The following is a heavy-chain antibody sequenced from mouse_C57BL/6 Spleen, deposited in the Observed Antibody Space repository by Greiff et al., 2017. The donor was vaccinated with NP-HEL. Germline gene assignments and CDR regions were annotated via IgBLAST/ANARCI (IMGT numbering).Heavy chain of an antibody. J-gene: IGHJ2*01. CDR2: ISDGGSYT. Sequence: DVKLQESGGGLVKPGGSLKLSCAASGFTFSSYAMSWVRQTPEKRLEWVATISDGGSYTYYPDNVKGRFTISRDNAKNNLYLQMSHLKSEDTAMYYCARVGTRDYFDYWGQGTTLTVSS. V-gene: IGHV5-4*03. D-gene: IGHD3-1*01. CDR3: ARVGTRDYFDY. CDR1: GFTFSSYA.